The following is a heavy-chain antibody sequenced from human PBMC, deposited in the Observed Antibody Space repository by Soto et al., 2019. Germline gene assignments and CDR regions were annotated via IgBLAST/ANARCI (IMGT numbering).Heavy chain of an antibody. CDR1: GGSFSGYY. Sequence: SETLSLTCAVYGGSFSGYYWSWIRQPPGKGLEWIGEINHSGSTNYNPSLKSRVTISVDTSKNQFSLKLSSVTAADTAVYYCARRGVYRKTGYLHRAAAGAGYNWFDPWGQGTLVTVSS. D-gene: IGHD6-13*01. V-gene: IGHV4-34*01. CDR2: INHSGST. CDR3: ARRGVYRKTGYLHRAAAGAGYNWFDP. J-gene: IGHJ5*02.